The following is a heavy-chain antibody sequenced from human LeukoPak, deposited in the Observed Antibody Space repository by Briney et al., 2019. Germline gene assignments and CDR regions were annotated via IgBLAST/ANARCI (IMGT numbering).Heavy chain of an antibody. CDR3: ARDGITMVRGFDY. J-gene: IGHJ4*02. CDR2: IIPIFGTA. Sequence: ASVKVSCKASGYTFTGYYMHWVRQAPGQGLEWMGGIIPIFGTANYAQKFQGRVTITADKSTSTAYMELSSLRSEDTAVYYCARDGITMVRGFDYWGQGTLVTVSS. CDR1: GYTFTGYY. D-gene: IGHD3-10*01. V-gene: IGHV1-69*06.